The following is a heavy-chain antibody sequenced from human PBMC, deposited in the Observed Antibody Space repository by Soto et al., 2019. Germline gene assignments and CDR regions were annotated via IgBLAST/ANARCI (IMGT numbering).Heavy chain of an antibody. CDR3: ARRDIVVVPAASYGMDV. V-gene: IGHV5-10-1*01. D-gene: IGHD2-2*01. Sequence: PGESLKISCKGSGYSFTSYWISWVRQMPGKGLEWMGRIDPSDSYTNYSPSFQGHVTISADKSVSTAYLQWGSLKASDTAMYYCARRDIVVVPAASYGMDVWGQGTTVTVSS. J-gene: IGHJ6*02. CDR2: IDPSDSYT. CDR1: GYSFTSYW.